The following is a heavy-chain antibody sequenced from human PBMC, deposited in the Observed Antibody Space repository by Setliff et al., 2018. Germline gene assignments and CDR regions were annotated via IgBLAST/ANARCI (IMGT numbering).Heavy chain of an antibody. V-gene: IGHV3-30*02. Sequence: GGSLRLSCEASGFRFSEYGMNWVRQAPGKGPEWVSVITNDGRYEYYADSVKGRFTISRDNSKNTLYLQMNSLRAEDTGVYYCAKDTHYYASSGYYCFDYWGQGTLVTVSS. D-gene: IGHD3-22*01. CDR1: GFRFSEYG. CDR3: AKDTHYYASSGYYCFDY. J-gene: IGHJ4*02. CDR2: ITNDGRYE.